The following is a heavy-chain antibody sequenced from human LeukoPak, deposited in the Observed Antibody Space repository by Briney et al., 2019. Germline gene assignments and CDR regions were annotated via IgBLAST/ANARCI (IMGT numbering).Heavy chain of an antibody. Sequence: GGSLRLSCAASGFTFSRYGMHWVRQAPGKGLEWVAIIWYDGTNKYYGDSVKGRFAISRDNSKNSLYLQLDSLRAEDTAVYYCARDGGRGYNFGHDYWGQGTLVTVSS. CDR2: IWYDGTNK. CDR3: ARDGGRGYNFGHDY. V-gene: IGHV3-33*01. J-gene: IGHJ4*02. CDR1: GFTFSRYG. D-gene: IGHD5-18*01.